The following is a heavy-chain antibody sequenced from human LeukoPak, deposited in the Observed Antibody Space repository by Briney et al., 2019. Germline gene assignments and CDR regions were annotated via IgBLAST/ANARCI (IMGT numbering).Heavy chain of an antibody. CDR1: GFTFSSYA. V-gene: IGHV3-30-3*01. Sequence: GGSLRLSCAASGFTFSSYAMHWVRQTPDKGLEWVAIIFRNGDDKVYSDSVKGRFTVSRGNSENRLYLQMNSLRGEDTGVYYCVRDGDRSTWPLDYWGQGTLVTVSS. J-gene: IGHJ4*02. CDR2: IFRNGDDK. CDR3: VRDGDRSTWPLDY. D-gene: IGHD3-22*01.